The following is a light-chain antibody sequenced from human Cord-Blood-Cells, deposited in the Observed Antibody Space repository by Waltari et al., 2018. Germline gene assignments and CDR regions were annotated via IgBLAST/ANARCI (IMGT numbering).Light chain of an antibody. Sequence: DIVMTQSPDSLAVSLGARAPINCKSSQSVFYSSNNKNYLAWYQQKPGQPPKLLIYWASTRESGVPDRFSGSGSGTDFTLTISSLQAEDVAVYYCQQYYSTPPWTFGQGTKVEIK. J-gene: IGKJ1*01. V-gene: IGKV4-1*01. CDR2: WAS. CDR1: QSVFYSSNNKNY. CDR3: QQYYSTPPWT.